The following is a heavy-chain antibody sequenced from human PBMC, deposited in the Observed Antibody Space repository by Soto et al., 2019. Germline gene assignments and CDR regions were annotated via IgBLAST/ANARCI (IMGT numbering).Heavy chain of an antibody. D-gene: IGHD6-13*01. Sequence: PSETLSLTCTVSGGSIRGGGYFWSWVRQQPGKGLEWIGHIYYRGGTSYNPSLESRVAMSVDTSRNEFTLKVNSVTAADTAIYYCARFAKEENPKLESWYAFDFWGRGTLVTVSS. V-gene: IGHV4-31*03. CDR3: ARFAKEENPKLESWYAFDF. CDR1: GGSIRGGGYF. J-gene: IGHJ4*02. CDR2: IYYRGGT.